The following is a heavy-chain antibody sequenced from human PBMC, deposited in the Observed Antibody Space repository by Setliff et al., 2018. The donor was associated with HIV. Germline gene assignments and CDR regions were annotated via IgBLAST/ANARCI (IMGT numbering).Heavy chain of an antibody. J-gene: IGHJ6*03. CDR2: IYYSGST. D-gene: IGHD3-10*01. Sequence: PSETLSLTCAVYGGSFSGYYWGWIRQHPGKGLEWIGYIYYSGSTYYNPSLKSRVTMSVDTSKNQFSLKLSSVTAADTAVYYCARARGLLPYYYLDVWGKGTTVTVSS. V-gene: IGHV4-31*11. CDR3: ARARGLLPYYYLDV. CDR1: GGSFSGYY.